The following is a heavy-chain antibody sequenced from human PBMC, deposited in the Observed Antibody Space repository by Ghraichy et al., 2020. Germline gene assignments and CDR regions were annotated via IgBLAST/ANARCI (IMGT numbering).Heavy chain of an antibody. CDR2: ISGSGDNT. V-gene: IGHV3-23*01. CDR3: AKTYGSGLAGYNSPGFDY. D-gene: IGHD2-15*01. Sequence: GSLNISCAASGFTFSNYAMSWVRQAPGKGLEWVSAISGSGDNTYYADSVKGRFTISRDNSKRTLYLQMNSLRAEDTAVYYCAKTYGSGLAGYNSPGFDYWGQGTLVTVSS. CDR1: GFTFSNYA. J-gene: IGHJ4*02.